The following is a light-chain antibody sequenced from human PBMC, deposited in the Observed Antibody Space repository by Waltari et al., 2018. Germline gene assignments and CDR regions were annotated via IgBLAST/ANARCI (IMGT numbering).Light chain of an antibody. CDR1: HSISNN. V-gene: IGKV3-15*01. Sequence: EIVLTQSPATLSVSPGERATLSCRASHSISNNLAWYQQKPGQAPRLLIYGASARATSIPARFSGSGSGTEFTLTISSLQSEDFAIYYCQQYNNWPPVFTFGPGTKVDF. CDR3: QQYNNWPPVFT. J-gene: IGKJ3*01. CDR2: GAS.